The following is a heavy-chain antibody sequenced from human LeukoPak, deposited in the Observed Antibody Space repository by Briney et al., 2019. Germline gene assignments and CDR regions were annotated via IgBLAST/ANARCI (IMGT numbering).Heavy chain of an antibody. J-gene: IGHJ5*02. D-gene: IGHD1-26*01. V-gene: IGHV4-39*01. CDR1: GGSISSNSYY. Sequence: SETLSLTCTVSGGSISSNSYYWGWIRQSPGKGLEWIGTIYYSGSTYYNPSLKSRVTISVDTSKNQFSLKLSSVTAADTAVYYCARWGGSPEANNWFDPWGQGTLVTVSS. CDR3: ARWGGSPEANNWFDP. CDR2: IYYSGST.